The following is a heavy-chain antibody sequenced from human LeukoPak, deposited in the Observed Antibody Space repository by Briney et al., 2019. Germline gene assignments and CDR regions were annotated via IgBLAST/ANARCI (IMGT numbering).Heavy chain of an antibody. J-gene: IGHJ3*02. D-gene: IGHD2-15*01. CDR2: IYHSGST. CDR3: AREGVADAFDI. Sequence: SETLSLTCTVSGYSISSGYYWGWIRPPPGKGLEWIGSIYHSGSTYYNPSLKSRVTISVDTSKNQFSLKLSSVTAADTAVYYCAREGVADAFDIWGQGTMVTVSS. CDR1: GYSISSGYY. V-gene: IGHV4-38-2*02.